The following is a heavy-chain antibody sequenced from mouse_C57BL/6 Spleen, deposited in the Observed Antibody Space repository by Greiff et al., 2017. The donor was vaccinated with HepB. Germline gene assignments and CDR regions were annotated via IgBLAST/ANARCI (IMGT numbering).Heavy chain of an antibody. CDR1: GFNIKNTY. Sequence: EVKLVESVAELVRPGASVKLSCTASGFNIKNTYMHWVKQRPEQGLEWIGRIDPANGNTKYAPKFQGKATITADTSSNTAYLQLSSLTSEDTAIYYCAREDSLVLWFSMDYWGQGTSVTVSS. V-gene: IGHV14-3*01. CDR3: AREDSLVLWFSMDY. J-gene: IGHJ4*01. CDR2: IDPANGNT. D-gene: IGHD2-2*01.